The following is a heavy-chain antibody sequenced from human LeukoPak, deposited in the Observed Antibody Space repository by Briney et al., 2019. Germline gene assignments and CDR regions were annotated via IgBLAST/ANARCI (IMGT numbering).Heavy chain of an antibody. D-gene: IGHD2-15*01. CDR1: GYSISSGYY. V-gene: IGHV4-38-2*01. CDR2: IYHSGST. Sequence: SETLSLTCAVSGYSISSGYYWGWSRQPPGKGLEGIGSIYHSGSTYYNPSLKSRVTISVDTSKNQFSLKLSSVTAADTAVYYCARVPFYCSGGSCYLGYFDYWGQGTLVTVSS. CDR3: ARVPFYCSGGSCYLGYFDY. J-gene: IGHJ4*02.